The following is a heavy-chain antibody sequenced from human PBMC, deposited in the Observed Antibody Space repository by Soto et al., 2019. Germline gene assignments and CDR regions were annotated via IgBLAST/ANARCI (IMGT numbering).Heavy chain of an antibody. D-gene: IGHD3-3*01. CDR1: GYTFTSYD. CDR2: MNPNSGNT. V-gene: IGHV1-8*01. CDR3: ARGGEKLRFLEWLSSKYYFHY. J-gene: IGHJ4*02. Sequence: QVQLVQSGAEVKKPGASVKVSCKASGYTFTSYDINWVRQATGQGLEWMGWMNPNSGNTGYAQKFKGRITMTRNTSISTAYMELSSLRSEDRSVYYCARGGEKLRFLEWLSSKYYFHYWGQGTLVTVSS.